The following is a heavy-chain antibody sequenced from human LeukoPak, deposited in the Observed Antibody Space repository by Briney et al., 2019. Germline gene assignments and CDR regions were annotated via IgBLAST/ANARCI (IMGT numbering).Heavy chain of an antibody. D-gene: IGHD5-12*01. J-gene: IGHJ4*02. CDR1: GGSFSGYY. CDR2: INHSGST. CDR3: ARGKWLRPPGNY. Sequence: SETLSLTCAVYGGSFSGYYWSWIRKPPGKGLEWIGEINHSGSTNYNPSLKSRVTISVDTSKNQFSLKLSSVTAADTAVYYCARGKWLRPPGNYWGQGTLVTVSS. V-gene: IGHV4-34*01.